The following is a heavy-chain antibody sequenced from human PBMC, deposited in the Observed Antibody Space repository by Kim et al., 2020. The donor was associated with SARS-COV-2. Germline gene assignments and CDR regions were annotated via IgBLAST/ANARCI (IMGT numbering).Heavy chain of an antibody. D-gene: IGHD2-2*02. J-gene: IGHJ3*02. CDR1: GYSFTSYW. CDR2: IYPGDSDT. Sequence: GESLKISCKGSGYSFTSYWIVWVRQMPGTGLEWMGIIYPGDSDTRYSPSFQRQVTISADKSISTAYLHWRSLNASDTAMYYCAGGGGYFSRTSCYTDAFDIWGQGTMVTVSS. V-gene: IGHV5-51*01. CDR3: AGGGGYFSRTSCYTDAFDI.